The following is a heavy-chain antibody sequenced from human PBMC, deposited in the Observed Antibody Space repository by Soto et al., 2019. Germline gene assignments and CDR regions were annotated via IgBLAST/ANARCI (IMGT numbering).Heavy chain of an antibody. V-gene: IGHV4-34*01. CDR2: INHSGST. CDR1: GGSFSGYY. Sequence: KPSETLSLTCAVYGGSFSGYYWSWIRQPPGKGLEWIGEINHSGSTNYNPSLKSRVTISVDTSKNQFSLKLSSVTAADTAVYYCAMQLFGDWGGAYYYDSKAFDYWGQGTLVTVSS. D-gene: IGHD3-22*01. CDR3: AMQLFGDWGGAYYYDSKAFDY. J-gene: IGHJ4*02.